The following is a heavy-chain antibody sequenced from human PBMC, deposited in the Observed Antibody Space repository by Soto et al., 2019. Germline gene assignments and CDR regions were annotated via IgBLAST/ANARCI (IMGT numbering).Heavy chain of an antibody. CDR1: GGSFSGYY. CDR3: AGTMVVTAVTPFDY. V-gene: IGHV4-34*01. Sequence: SETLSLTCAVSGGSFSGYYWSWIRQPPGKGLEWIGEINHSGSTNYNPSLKSRVTISVDTSKNQFSLKLSSVTAADTAVYYCAGTMVVTAVTPFDYWGQGTLVTVSS. D-gene: IGHD2-21*02. J-gene: IGHJ4*02. CDR2: INHSGST.